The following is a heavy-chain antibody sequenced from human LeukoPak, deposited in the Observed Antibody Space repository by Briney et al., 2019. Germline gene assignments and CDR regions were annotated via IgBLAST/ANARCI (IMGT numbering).Heavy chain of an antibody. CDR1: GFTFSSYD. CDR2: IGTAGDT. Sequence: GGSLRLSCAASGFTFSSYDMHWVRQATGKGLEWVSAIGTAGDTYYPGSVKGRFTISRENAKNSLYLQMNSLRAGDTAVYYCARGDWLRAFDIWGQGTMVTVSS. J-gene: IGHJ3*02. D-gene: IGHD2-21*02. V-gene: IGHV3-13*01. CDR3: ARGDWLRAFDI.